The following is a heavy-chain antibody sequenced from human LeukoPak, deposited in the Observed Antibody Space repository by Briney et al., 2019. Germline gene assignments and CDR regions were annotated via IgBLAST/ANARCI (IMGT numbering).Heavy chain of an antibody. CDR3: ARTPSNNCLVWFDF. CDR2: MNPNSGNT. Sequence: ASVKVSCKASGYTFTSHNINWVRQATGQGLEWMGWMNPNSGNTGYTQKFQGRVTMTRNTSISTAYMELSSLRSEDTAVYYCARTPSNNCLVWFDFWGQGTLVTVSS. CDR1: GYTFTSHN. V-gene: IGHV1-8*01. D-gene: IGHD2-21*01. J-gene: IGHJ4*02.